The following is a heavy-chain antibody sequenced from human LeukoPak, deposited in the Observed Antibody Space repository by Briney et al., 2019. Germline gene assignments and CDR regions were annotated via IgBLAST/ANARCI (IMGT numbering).Heavy chain of an antibody. CDR1: KFIFSDYW. D-gene: IGHD3-10*01. CDR3: ARDNGGWFDF. CDR2: IKQGGREE. V-gene: IGHV3-7*03. Sequence: PGRSLRLSCVASKFIFSDYWMSWVRQAPGKGLEWVANIKQGGREEKYVDSVKGRFAISRDDAKSTLYLQMDSLSGDDTAVYYCARDNGGWFDFWGRRTLVTVSS. J-gene: IGHJ5*01.